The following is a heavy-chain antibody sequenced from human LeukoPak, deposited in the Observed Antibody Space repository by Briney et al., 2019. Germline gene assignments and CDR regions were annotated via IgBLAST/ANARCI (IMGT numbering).Heavy chain of an antibody. V-gene: IGHV4-59*08. Sequence: SETLSLTCTVSGGSISSYYWSWIRQPPGKGLEWIGYTHYSGSTKYNPSLKSRLTISVDSSKNQFSLRLTSVTAADTAVYYCARQTGSGLFILPGGQGTLVTVSS. J-gene: IGHJ4*02. CDR2: THYSGST. CDR1: GGSISSYY. CDR3: ARQTGSGLFILP. D-gene: IGHD3/OR15-3a*01.